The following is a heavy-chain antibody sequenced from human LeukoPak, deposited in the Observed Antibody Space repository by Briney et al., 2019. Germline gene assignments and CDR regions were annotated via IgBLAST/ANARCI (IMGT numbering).Heavy chain of an antibody. D-gene: IGHD5-18*01. Sequence: HPGGSLRLSCAASGFTFSSYAMSWVRQAPGRGLEWVSAISGSGGSTYYADSVKGRFTISRDNSKNTLYLQMNSLRAEDTAVYYCASTWIQIYYFDYWGQGTLVTVSS. V-gene: IGHV3-23*01. CDR1: GFTFSSYA. J-gene: IGHJ4*02. CDR3: ASTWIQIYYFDY. CDR2: ISGSGGST.